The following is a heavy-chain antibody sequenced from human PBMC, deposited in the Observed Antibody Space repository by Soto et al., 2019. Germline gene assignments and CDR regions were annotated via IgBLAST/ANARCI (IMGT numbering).Heavy chain of an antibody. CDR1: GGSISNFY. CDR3: ARTVLGPDLLADSFVDYYYYMDV. Sequence: PSETLSLTCTVSGGSISNFYWSWIWQPPGKGLEWIGYVYYTGSTSYNPSLKRRVTFSADSSRGQFSLRLNSVTAADTAVYYCARTVLGPDLLADSFVDYYYYMDVWGQGTTVTSP. V-gene: IGHV4-59*08. D-gene: IGHD3-9*01. J-gene: IGHJ6*03. CDR2: VYYTGST.